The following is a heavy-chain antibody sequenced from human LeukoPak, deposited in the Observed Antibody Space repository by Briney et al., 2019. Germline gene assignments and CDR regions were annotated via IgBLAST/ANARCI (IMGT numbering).Heavy chain of an antibody. V-gene: IGHV1-69*01. CDR1: GGTFSSYA. D-gene: IGHD5-18*01. CDR3: ARGRYSYGSPGFSY. J-gene: IGHJ4*02. CDR2: IIPIFGTA. Sequence: GSSVKVSCKASGGTFSSYAISWVRQAPGQGLEWMGGIIPIFGTANYAQKFQGRVTITADESTSTAYMELSSQRSEDTAVYYCARGRYSYGSPGFSYWGQGTLVTVSS.